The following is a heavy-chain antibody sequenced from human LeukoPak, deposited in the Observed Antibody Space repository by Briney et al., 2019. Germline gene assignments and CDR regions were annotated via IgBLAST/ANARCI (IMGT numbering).Heavy chain of an antibody. Sequence: PGGSLRLSCVGSGFSFSSSYMVWVRQSPGKGLEWVSSITILIDFIYYADSLKGRFIGSRDNAKNSLYLQMSSLTAEDTAVYYCATGYCSGGTCFNWFDPWGQGTLVTVSS. J-gene: IGHJ5*02. CDR1: GFSFSSSY. CDR2: ITILIDFI. V-gene: IGHV3-21*06. D-gene: IGHD2-15*01. CDR3: ATGYCSGGTCFNWFDP.